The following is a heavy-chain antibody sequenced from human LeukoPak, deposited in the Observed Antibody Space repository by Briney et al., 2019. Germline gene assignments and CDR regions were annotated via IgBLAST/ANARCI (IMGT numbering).Heavy chain of an antibody. Sequence: PGWSLRLSCAASGFTFSSYAVSWVRQAPGVGLEWVSTISGRGGSTFYADSVKGRFTISRDNSKNTLYLQMNSLRADDTAVYYCAKGYYDILTDYFHNWFNPWGQRTLVIVSS. CDR2: ISGRGGST. D-gene: IGHD3-9*01. J-gene: IGHJ5*02. V-gene: IGHV3-23*01. CDR1: GFTFSSYA. CDR3: AKGYYDILTDYFHNWFNP.